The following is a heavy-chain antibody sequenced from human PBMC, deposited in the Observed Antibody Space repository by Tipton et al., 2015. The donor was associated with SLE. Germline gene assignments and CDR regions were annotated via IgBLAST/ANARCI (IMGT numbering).Heavy chain of an antibody. D-gene: IGHD6-6*01. CDR3: ARRRNLVAARGWYFDL. V-gene: IGHV4-4*09. CDR2: IYTSGST. Sequence: GLVKPSETLSLTCTVSGGSISSYYWSWIRQPPGKGLEWIGYIYTSGSTNYNPSLKSRVTISVDTSKNQFSLNLSSVTAADTAVYYCARRRNLVAARGWYFDLWGRGTLVTVSS. J-gene: IGHJ2*01. CDR1: GGSISSYY.